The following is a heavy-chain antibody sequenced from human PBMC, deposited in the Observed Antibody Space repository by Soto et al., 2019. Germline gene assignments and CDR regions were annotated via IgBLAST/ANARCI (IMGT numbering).Heavy chain of an antibody. V-gene: IGHV1-3*01. CDR3: ARGGGYNWNYDWFDP. Sequence: ASVKVSCKASGYSFHSYALHCVRQAYGQRFEWMGWINAGNGNTKYSQKFQGRVTITRDTSASTTYMERSSLRSEDTAVYYCARGGGYNWNYDWFDPLGQGTLVTVSS. CDR1: GYSFHSYA. CDR2: INAGNGNT. J-gene: IGHJ5*02. D-gene: IGHD1-7*01.